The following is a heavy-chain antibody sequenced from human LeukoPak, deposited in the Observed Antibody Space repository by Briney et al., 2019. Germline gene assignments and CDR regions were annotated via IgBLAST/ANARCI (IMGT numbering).Heavy chain of an antibody. CDR3: ARGKEMTAVAGYYSFDY. Sequence: SETLSLTCTVSGGSISGHYWTWIRQPAGRGLEGIGRIYSSGSTYYNPSLMSRVTISLDTSNNQFSLRVTSVTAADTAVYYCARGKEMTAVAGYYSFDYWGQGTLVSVYS. J-gene: IGHJ4*02. CDR1: GGSISGHY. V-gene: IGHV4-4*07. D-gene: IGHD6-19*01. CDR2: IYSSGST.